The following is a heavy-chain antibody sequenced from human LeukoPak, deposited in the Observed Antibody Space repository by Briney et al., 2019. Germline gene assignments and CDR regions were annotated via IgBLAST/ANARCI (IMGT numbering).Heavy chain of an antibody. CDR1: GYSISSGYY. D-gene: IGHD6-6*01. Sequence: SETLSLTCGVSGYSISSGYYWGWIRQPPGKGLEWIGSIYHSGSTYYNPSLKSRVTISVDTSKNQFSLKLSSVTAADTAVYYCARRVAARLEDTFDPWGQGTLVTVSS. J-gene: IGHJ5*02. CDR3: ARRVAARLEDTFDP. CDR2: IYHSGST. V-gene: IGHV4-38-2*01.